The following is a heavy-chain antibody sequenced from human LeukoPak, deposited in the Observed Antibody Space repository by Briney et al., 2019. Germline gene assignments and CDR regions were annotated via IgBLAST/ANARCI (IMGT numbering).Heavy chain of an antibody. Sequence: GGSLRLSCAASGFTFSSYNMNWVRQAPGKGLEWVSSISSSSSYIYYADSVKGRFTISRDDAKNSLSLQMNSLRAEDTAVYYCARSGIKMVRGVIIKSPYHMDVWGKGTTVTVSS. CDR3: ARSGIKMVRGVIIKSPYHMDV. J-gene: IGHJ6*03. CDR2: ISSSSSYI. D-gene: IGHD3-10*01. CDR1: GFTFSSYN. V-gene: IGHV3-21*01.